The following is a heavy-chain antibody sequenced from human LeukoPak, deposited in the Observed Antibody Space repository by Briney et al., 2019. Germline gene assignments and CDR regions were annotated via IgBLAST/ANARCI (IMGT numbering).Heavy chain of an antibody. CDR3: ARGPVYDFWSGYYPADLDY. CDR2: INHSGST. Sequence: SETLSLTCAVYGGSFSGYYWSWIRQPPGKGLEWIGEINHSGSTNYNPSLKSRVTISVATSKNQFSLKLSSVTAADTAVYYCARGPVYDFWSGYYPADLDYWGQGTLVTVSS. CDR1: GGSFSGYY. V-gene: IGHV4-34*01. D-gene: IGHD3-3*01. J-gene: IGHJ4*02.